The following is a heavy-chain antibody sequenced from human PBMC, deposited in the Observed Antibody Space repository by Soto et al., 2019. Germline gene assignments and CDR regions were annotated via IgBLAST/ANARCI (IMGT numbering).Heavy chain of an antibody. J-gene: IGHJ4*02. Sequence: ESGGGLVQPGRSLRLSCAASGFTFRDHVMHWVRQAPGKGLEWVAGISWNSEKIDYADSIRGRFTISRDNAKNSLYLQMSRLRVDDTAFYYCTKNMGTTGTTWTDYWGQGTLVTVSS. D-gene: IGHD1-1*01. V-gene: IGHV3-9*01. CDR2: ISWNSEKI. CDR1: GFTFRDHV. CDR3: TKNMGTTGTTWTDY.